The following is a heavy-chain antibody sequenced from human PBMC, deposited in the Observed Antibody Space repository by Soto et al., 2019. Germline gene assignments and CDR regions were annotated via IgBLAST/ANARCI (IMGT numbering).Heavy chain of an antibody. D-gene: IGHD5-12*01. V-gene: IGHV1-69*06. J-gene: IGHJ4*02. CDR2: IIPILDTT. Sequence: GASVKVSCKASGGTFSSYTISWVRQAPGQGLEWMGGIIPILDTTNYAQNFQGRVTITADKSTSTAFMELSSLRSEDTAVYYCATSHSGYDYVFHCWGQGTLVTVSS. CDR1: GGTFSSYT. CDR3: ATSHSGYDYVFHC.